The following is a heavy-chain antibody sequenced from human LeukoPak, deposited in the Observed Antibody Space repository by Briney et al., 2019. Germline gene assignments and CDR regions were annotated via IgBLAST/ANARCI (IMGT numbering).Heavy chain of an antibody. CDR2: IYCSGSH. CDR1: GGSISSYY. D-gene: IGHD3-3*01. Sequence: SETLSLACTLSGGSISSYYWSWIRQPPGKGLEWIGYIYCSGSHNYHPSLKSRVTISVDTSKNQFSLKLSSVTAADKAVYYCARSDFWAPGWFDPWGQGTLVTVSS. CDR3: ARSDFWAPGWFDP. V-gene: IGHV4-59*08. J-gene: IGHJ5*02.